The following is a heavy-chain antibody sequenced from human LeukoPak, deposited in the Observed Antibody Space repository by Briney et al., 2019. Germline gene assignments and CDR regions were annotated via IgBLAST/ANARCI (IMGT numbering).Heavy chain of an antibody. Sequence: SETLSLTCTVSGGSISSSSYYWGWIRQPPGKGLEWIGSIYYSGSTYYNPSLKSRVTISVDTSKNQFSLKLSSVTAADTAVYYCAREIGVSSGYSNYWGQGTLVTVSS. CDR1: GGSISSSSYY. CDR3: AREIGVSSGYSNY. D-gene: IGHD3-22*01. CDR2: IYYSGST. J-gene: IGHJ4*02. V-gene: IGHV4-39*07.